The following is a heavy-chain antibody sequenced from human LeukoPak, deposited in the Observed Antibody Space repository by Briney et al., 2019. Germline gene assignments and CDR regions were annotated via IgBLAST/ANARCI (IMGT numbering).Heavy chain of an antibody. CDR3: ARDLSAAFDF. J-gene: IGHJ4*02. CDR1: GFPFTAYA. V-gene: IGHV3-33*01. D-gene: IGHD6-19*01. Sequence: GGALRLSCAASGFPFTAYAMHCVRQAPGTGREWVAVLLDERRNNYANSVKGRFTISRDISKDTLYLQMDSLRAEDTAVYYCARDLSAAFDFWGQGILVTVSS. CDR2: LLDERRNN.